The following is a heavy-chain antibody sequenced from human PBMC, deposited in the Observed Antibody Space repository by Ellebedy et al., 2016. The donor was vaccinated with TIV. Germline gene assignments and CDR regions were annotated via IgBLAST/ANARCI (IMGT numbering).Heavy chain of an antibody. V-gene: IGHV4-31*03. D-gene: IGHD3/OR15-3a*01. CDR1: GVSISSGGYF. CDR3: AREDLAGRGTFDF. Sequence: SETLSLXCTVSGVSISSGGYFWSWIRQRPGKGLEWIGYIHYSGSTFYNPSLKSRLSISIDMSKNQFSLRLSSLTAADTAVYYCAREDLAGRGTFDFWGQGTMVLVSS. CDR2: IHYSGST. J-gene: IGHJ3*01.